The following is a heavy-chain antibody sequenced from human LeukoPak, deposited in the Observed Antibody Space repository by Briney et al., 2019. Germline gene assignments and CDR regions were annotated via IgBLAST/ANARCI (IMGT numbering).Heavy chain of an antibody. J-gene: IGHJ4*02. CDR1: GFTFSNYE. CDR3: ARAADSRLRNAWDY. D-gene: IGHD2-2*01. Sequence: GGSLRLSCAASGFTFSNYEMNWVRQAPGKGLEWVSYISSGGNIIYYADSAKGRFTISRDNAKNALCLQMNSLRVEDTAVYYCARAADSRLRNAWDYWGQGTLVTVSS. CDR2: ISSGGNII. V-gene: IGHV3-48*03.